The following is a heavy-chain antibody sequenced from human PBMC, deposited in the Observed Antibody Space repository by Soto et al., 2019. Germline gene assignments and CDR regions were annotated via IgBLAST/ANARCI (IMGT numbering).Heavy chain of an antibody. J-gene: IGHJ4*02. Sequence: EVRLVESGGGLVHPGGSLRLSCAASGFTFSSYWMGWVRQAPGKGLEWVANIKQEGSDKYYVDSVKGRFTISRANAKNSLYLQMDGLRADDTAVYYCARGDDSSGYYYVGGRYFDYWGQGTLVTVSS. CDR3: ARGDDSSGYYYVGGRYFDY. D-gene: IGHD3-22*01. CDR2: IKQEGSDK. CDR1: GFTFSSYW. V-gene: IGHV3-7*01.